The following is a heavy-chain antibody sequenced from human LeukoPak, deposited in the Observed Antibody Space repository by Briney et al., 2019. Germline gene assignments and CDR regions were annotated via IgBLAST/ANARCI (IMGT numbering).Heavy chain of an antibody. CDR2: INPVGSET. D-gene: IGHD3-9*01. Sequence: GGSLRLSCAASGFSFSEYWMSWVRQAPGKGLEWVANINPVGSETYYVDSVRGRFTISRDSAMNLLYLQMNSLRAEDTAVYYCAREYYDTLTGYYTDYWGQGTLVTVSS. CDR3: AREYYDTLTGYYTDY. CDR1: GFSFSEYW. V-gene: IGHV3-7*01. J-gene: IGHJ4*02.